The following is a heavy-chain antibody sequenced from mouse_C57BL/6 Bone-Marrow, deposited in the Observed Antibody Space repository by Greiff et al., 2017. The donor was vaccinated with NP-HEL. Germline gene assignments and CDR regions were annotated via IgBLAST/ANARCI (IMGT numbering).Heavy chain of an antibody. D-gene: IGHD1-1*02. CDR2: INPGSGGT. V-gene: IGHV1-54*01. CDR3: ARAQWSFDY. J-gene: IGHJ2*01. CDR1: GYAFTNYL. Sequence: ESGAELVRPGTSVKVSCKASGYAFTNYLIEWVKQRPGQGLEWIGVINPGSGGTNYNEKFKGKATLTADKSSSTAYMQLSSLTSEDSAVYFCARAQWSFDYWGQGTTLTVSS.